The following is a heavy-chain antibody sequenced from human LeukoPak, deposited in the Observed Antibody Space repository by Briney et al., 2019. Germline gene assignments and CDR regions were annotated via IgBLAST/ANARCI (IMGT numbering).Heavy chain of an antibody. D-gene: IGHD6-13*01. J-gene: IGHJ6*02. CDR1: GFTFSDYY. CDR3: ARDLDSRGTQYYYYGMDV. Sequence: GGSLRLSCAASGFTFSDYYMSWIRQAPGKGLEWVSYISSSSSTIYYADSVKGRFTISRDNAKNSLYLQMNSLRAEDTAVYYCARDLDSRGTQYYYYGMDVWGQGTTVTVSS. CDR2: ISSSSSTI. V-gene: IGHV3-11*04.